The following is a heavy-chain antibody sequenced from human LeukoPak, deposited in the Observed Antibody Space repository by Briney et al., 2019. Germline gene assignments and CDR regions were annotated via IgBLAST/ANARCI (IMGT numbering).Heavy chain of an antibody. V-gene: IGHV1-18*01. J-gene: IGHJ6*03. CDR1: GYTFNSYG. CDR2: ISAHNGNT. Sequence: GASVKVSCKASGYTFNSYGISWVRQAPGQGLEWMGWISAHNGNTNYEEKVQGRVTMTTDTSMSTAYMELRSLRSDDTAVYYCARDKGTVATYYYYYMDVWGKGTTVTVSS. D-gene: IGHD6-19*01. CDR3: ARDKGTVATYYYYYMDV.